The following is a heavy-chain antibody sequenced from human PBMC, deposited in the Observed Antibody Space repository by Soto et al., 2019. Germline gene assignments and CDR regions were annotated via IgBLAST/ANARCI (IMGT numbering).Heavy chain of an antibody. CDR2: ISGSGGST. J-gene: IGHJ4*02. D-gene: IGHD3-10*02. Sequence: EVQLLESGGGLVQPGGSLRLSCAASGFTFSSYAMSWVRQAPGKGLEWVSAISGSGGSTYYADSVKGRFTISRDNSKDTLYVPMNSLRAGATAVYYCAKDWLAVRGGPPADWGQGTLVTVSS. CDR1: GFTFSSYA. V-gene: IGHV3-23*01. CDR3: AKDWLAVRGGPPAD.